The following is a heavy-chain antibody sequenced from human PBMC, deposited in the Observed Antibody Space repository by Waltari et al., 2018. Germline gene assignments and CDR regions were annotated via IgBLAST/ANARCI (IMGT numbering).Heavy chain of an antibody. CDR2: IYPGDSDT. D-gene: IGHD1-26*01. CDR3: ARIFTAAGWLLRGGGADY. V-gene: IGHV5-51*01. J-gene: IGHJ4*02. Sequence: EYMGIIYPGDSDTRYSPSFQGQVTISADKSISTAYLQWSSLKASDTAMYYCARIFTAAGWLLRGGGADYWGQGTLVTVSS.